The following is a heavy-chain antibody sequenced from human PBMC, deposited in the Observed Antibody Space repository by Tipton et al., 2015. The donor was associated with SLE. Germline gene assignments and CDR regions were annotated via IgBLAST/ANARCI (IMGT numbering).Heavy chain of an antibody. CDR1: GFTFNNYG. Sequence: SLRLSCLASGFTFNNYGMSWVRQTPGKGLEWVANIKQDGSDKYYVDSVKGRFTISRDNVKNSLFLQMNSLRGDDTAVYYCASGSLKGLFDFWGQGTLVTVSS. D-gene: IGHD3-10*01. V-gene: IGHV3-7*03. CDR3: ASGSLKGLFDF. CDR2: IKQDGSDK. J-gene: IGHJ4*02.